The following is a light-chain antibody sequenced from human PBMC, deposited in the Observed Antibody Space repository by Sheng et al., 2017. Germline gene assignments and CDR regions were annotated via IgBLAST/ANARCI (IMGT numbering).Light chain of an antibody. Sequence: DIVMTQSPDSLAVSLGERATINCKSSQSVLYSSNNKNYLAWYQKKPGQPPKLLIYWASTRESGVPDRFSGSGSGTDFTLTISSLQAEDVAVYYCQQYYSTPPTFGQGTKLEI. V-gene: IGKV4-1*01. J-gene: IGKJ2*01. CDR3: QQYYSTPPT. CDR1: QSVLYSSNNKNY. CDR2: WAS.